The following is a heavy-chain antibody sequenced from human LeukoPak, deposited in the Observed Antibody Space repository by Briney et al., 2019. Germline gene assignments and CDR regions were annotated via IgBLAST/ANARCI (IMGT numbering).Heavy chain of an antibody. CDR2: IYYSGST. CDR1: GGSISSSSYY. V-gene: IGHV4-39*01. D-gene: IGHD2-2*01. CDR3: ARLVVVPAASNYYFDY. J-gene: IGHJ4*02. Sequence: SETLSLTCTVSGGSISSSSYYWGWIRQPPGKGLEWIGSIYYSGSTYYNPSPKSRVTISVDTSKNQFSLKLSSVTAADTAVYYCARLVVVPAASNYYFDYWGQGTLVTVSS.